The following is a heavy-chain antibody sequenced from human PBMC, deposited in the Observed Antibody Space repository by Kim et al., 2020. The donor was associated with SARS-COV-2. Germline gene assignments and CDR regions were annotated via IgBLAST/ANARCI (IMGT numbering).Heavy chain of an antibody. J-gene: IGHJ4*02. V-gene: IGHV3-21*01. D-gene: IGHD2-2*01. CDR3: ARALVVPAAHFDY. Sequence: ADSVKSRFPISRDNAKNSLYLQRNSLSAEDTAVYYCARALVVPAAHFDYWGQGTLVTVSS.